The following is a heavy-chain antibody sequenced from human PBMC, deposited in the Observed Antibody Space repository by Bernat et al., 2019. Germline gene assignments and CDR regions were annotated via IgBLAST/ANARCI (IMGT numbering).Heavy chain of an antibody. CDR3: AKDGALNPTLRYFDL. CDR2: ISYDVSNK. V-gene: IGHV3-30*18. CDR1: GFTFSSYG. J-gene: IGHJ2*01. D-gene: IGHD2-15*01. Sequence: QVQLVESGGGVVQPGRSLRLSCAASGFTFSSYGMHWVRQAPGKGLEWVAVISYDVSNKYYADSVKGRFTISRDNSKNTLYLQMNSLRAEDTAVYYCAKDGALNPTLRYFDLWGRGTLLTVSS.